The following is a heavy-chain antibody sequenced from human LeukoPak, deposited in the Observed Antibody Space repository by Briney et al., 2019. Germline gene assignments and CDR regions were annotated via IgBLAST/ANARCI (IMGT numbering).Heavy chain of an antibody. V-gene: IGHV3-48*02. Sequence: GGSLKLSCAASGFTFSSYSMNWVRQAPARGLEWVSYIRSSGSPRYSADSVKGRFTISRDNTKNSLYLQMDSLRDEDTAVYYCVRDPDALDYWGQGTLVTVSS. CDR1: GFTFSSYS. CDR3: VRDPDALDY. J-gene: IGHJ4*02. CDR2: IRSSGSPR.